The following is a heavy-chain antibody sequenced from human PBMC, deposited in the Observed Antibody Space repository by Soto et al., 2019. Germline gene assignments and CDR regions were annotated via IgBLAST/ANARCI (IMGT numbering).Heavy chain of an antibody. CDR3: ARESGGYDSSTRYGLDV. J-gene: IGHJ6*02. CDR1: GGSISSVGHY. D-gene: IGHD6-25*01. V-gene: IGHV4-31*03. CDR2: IYYSGST. Sequence: SETLSLTCSVSGGSISSVGHYWTWIRQQPGKGLEWIGYIYYSGSTDYNPSLKSRVTISVDRSKNQFSLNLSSVTAADTAIYYCARESGGYDSSTRYGLDVWGQGTTVTVSS.